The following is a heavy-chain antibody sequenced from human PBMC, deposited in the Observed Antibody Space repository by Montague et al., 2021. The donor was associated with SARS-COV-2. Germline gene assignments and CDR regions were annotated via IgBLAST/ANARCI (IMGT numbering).Heavy chain of an antibody. CDR2: INHSGST. CDR1: GGSFSGYY. Sequence: SETLSLTCAVYGGSFSGYYWSWIRQPPGKGLEWIGEINHSGSTKYNPSLKSRVTISVDTSKNQFSLKLSSVTAADTAVYYCARGTERVFTYDYDSSGSASDYWGQGTLVTVSS. D-gene: IGHD3-22*01. V-gene: IGHV4-34*01. J-gene: IGHJ4*02. CDR3: ARGTERVFTYDYDSSGSASDY.